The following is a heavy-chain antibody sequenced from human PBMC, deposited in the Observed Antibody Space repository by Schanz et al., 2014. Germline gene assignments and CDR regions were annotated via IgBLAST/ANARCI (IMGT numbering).Heavy chain of an antibody. CDR2: IGTSGGT. J-gene: IGHJ3*02. CDR1: GFTFSTHA. V-gene: IGHV3-23*01. CDR3: AKGRFGELSAFDI. D-gene: IGHD3-10*01. Sequence: EVQLLESGGGLIQPGGSLRLSCAASGFTFSTHAMSWVRQAPGKGLEWVSTIGTSGGTNYAESVKGRFTISRDNSKNTLYLQMNSLRAEDTAVYYCAKGRFGELSAFDIWGQGTMVTVSS.